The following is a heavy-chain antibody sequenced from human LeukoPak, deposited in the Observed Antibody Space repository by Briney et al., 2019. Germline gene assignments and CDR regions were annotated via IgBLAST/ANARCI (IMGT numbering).Heavy chain of an antibody. Sequence: PGGSLRLSCAASGFTFSSYGMHWVRQAPGKGLEWVAVISYDGSNKYYADSVKGRFTISRDNSKNTLYLQMNSLRAEDTAVYYCAKDQKSMTSVIGYWGQGTLVTVSS. CDR2: ISYDGSNK. CDR1: GFTFSSYG. V-gene: IGHV3-30*18. D-gene: IGHD4-17*01. CDR3: AKDQKSMTSVIGY. J-gene: IGHJ4*02.